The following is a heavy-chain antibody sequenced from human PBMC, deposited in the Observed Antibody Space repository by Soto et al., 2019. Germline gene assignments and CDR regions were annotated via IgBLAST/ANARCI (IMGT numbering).Heavy chain of an antibody. J-gene: IGHJ4*02. CDR2: ISAYNGNT. Sequence: QVQLVQSGAEVKKPGASVKVSCKASGYTFTSYHITWVRQAPGQGLEWMGWISAYNGNTNYAQKLQGRVTMTTDTPTTTASWELRSLRFKNVGVYYCARDPSPTREWGQGTVVTVSS. V-gene: IGHV1-18*03. CDR3: ARDPSPTRE. CDR1: GYTFTSYH.